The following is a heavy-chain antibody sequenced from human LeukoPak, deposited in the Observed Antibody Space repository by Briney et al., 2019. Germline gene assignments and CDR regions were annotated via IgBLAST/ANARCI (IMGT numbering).Heavy chain of an antibody. J-gene: IGHJ2*01. CDR1: GLTLSNYW. CDR2: MNSDGSST. Sequence: GGSLRLSSAASGLTLSNYWMHWVRQAPGKGLVWVSRMNSDGSSTSYADSVKGRFTISRENAKNTLYLQMNSLRAEDTAVYYCARETTVITEWYFDLWGRGTLVTVAS. D-gene: IGHD4-17*01. V-gene: IGHV3-74*01. CDR3: ARETTVITEWYFDL.